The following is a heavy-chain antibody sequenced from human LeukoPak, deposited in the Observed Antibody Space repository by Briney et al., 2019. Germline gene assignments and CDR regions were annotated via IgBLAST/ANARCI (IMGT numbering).Heavy chain of an antibody. Sequence: GSLRLSCAASGFPFSSYSMTLVRQAPGKGLELVANIKPDGTTKFYVDSVKGRFTISRDNALNSLYLQMNSLRAEDTAIYYCARSIPYGTTWYGRSDYWGQGTLVTVSS. CDR1: GFPFSSYS. CDR2: IKPDGTTK. D-gene: IGHD6-13*01. CDR3: ARSIPYGTTWYGRSDY. J-gene: IGHJ4*02. V-gene: IGHV3-7*03.